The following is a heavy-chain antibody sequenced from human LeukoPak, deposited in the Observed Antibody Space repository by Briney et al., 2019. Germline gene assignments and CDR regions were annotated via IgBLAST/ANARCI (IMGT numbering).Heavy chain of an antibody. V-gene: IGHV4-38-2*01. D-gene: IGHD3-22*01. J-gene: IGHJ4*02. CDR3: ARGPYPYYSDSSGYTGYFDY. CDR1: GYSISSGYY. CDR2: IYHSGST. Sequence: TSETLSLTCAVSGYSISSGYYWGWIRQPPGKELEWIGSIYHSGSTYYNPSLKSRVTISVDTSKNQFSLKLSSVTAADTAVYYCARGPYPYYSDSSGYTGYFDYWGQGTLVTVSS.